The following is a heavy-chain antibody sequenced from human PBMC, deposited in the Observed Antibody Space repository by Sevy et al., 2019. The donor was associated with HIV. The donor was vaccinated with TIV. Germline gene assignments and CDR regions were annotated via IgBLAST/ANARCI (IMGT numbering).Heavy chain of an antibody. CDR2: IYYSGST. D-gene: IGHD2-2*01. Sequence: SETLSLTCTVSGGSISSSSYYWGWIRQPPGKGLEWIGSIYYSGSTYYNPSLKSRVTISVDTSKNQFSLKLSSVTAADTAVYYCATDIVVVPAAEEGACDYWGQGTLVTVSS. CDR3: ATDIVVVPAAEEGACDY. V-gene: IGHV4-39*01. CDR1: GGSISSSSYY. J-gene: IGHJ4*02.